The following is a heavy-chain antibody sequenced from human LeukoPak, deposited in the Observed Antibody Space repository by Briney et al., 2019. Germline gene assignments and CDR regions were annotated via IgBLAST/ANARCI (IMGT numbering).Heavy chain of an antibody. J-gene: IGHJ4*02. V-gene: IGHV3-21*05. CDR1: EFTFSSYS. CDR2: ISSSGNI. D-gene: IGHD3-10*01. Sequence: GGSLRLSRGASEFTFSSYSMNWVRQAPGKGLEWVSYISSSGNIYYADSVKGRFTISRDNARSSLSLQMDSLRAEDTAIYYCARESSSGSYLENWGQGTLVTVSS. CDR3: ARESSSGSYLEN.